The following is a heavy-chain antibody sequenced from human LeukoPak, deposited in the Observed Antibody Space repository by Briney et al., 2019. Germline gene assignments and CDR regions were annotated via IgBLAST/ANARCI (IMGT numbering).Heavy chain of an antibody. Sequence: GGSLRLSCAASGFTFNTYAMNWVRQAPGKGLEWVSTITGSGGSTYYADSVKGRFTVSRDNSKNTLYLQMNSLRAEDTAVYYCAKDLGDLSRPVDYWGQGTLVTVSS. CDR1: GFTFNTYA. V-gene: IGHV3-23*01. D-gene: IGHD3-10*01. J-gene: IGHJ4*02. CDR3: AKDLGDLSRPVDY. CDR2: ITGSGGST.